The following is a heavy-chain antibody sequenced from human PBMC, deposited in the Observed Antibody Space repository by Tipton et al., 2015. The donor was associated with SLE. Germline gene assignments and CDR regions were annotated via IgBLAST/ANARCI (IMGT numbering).Heavy chain of an antibody. D-gene: IGHD3-10*01. Sequence: TLSLTCTVSGGSISSSSYYWGWICQPPGKGLEGIGSIYYSGSTYYNPSLKSRVTISVDTSKNQFSLKLSSVTAADTAVYYCAGITMVQGVTPWGQGTLVTVSS. CDR3: AGITMVQGVTP. CDR1: GGSISSSSYY. CDR2: IYYSGST. V-gene: IGHV4-39*07. J-gene: IGHJ5*02.